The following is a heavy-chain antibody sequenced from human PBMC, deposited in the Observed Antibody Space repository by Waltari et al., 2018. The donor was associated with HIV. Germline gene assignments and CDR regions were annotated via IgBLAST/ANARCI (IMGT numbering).Heavy chain of an antibody. CDR2: TYYRSKWYN. V-gene: IGHV6-1*01. J-gene: IGHJ6*02. CDR1: GDSVSSNSAA. D-gene: IGHD2-2*01. CDR3: ARGGQYCSSTSCYYGMDV. Sequence: QVQLQQSGPGLVKPSQTLSLTCAIPGDSVSSNSAAWTWIRQSPSRGLEWLGRTYYRSKWYNDYAVSVKSRITINPDTSKNQFSLQLNSVTPEDTAVYYCARGGQYCSSTSCYYGMDVWGQGTTVTVSS.